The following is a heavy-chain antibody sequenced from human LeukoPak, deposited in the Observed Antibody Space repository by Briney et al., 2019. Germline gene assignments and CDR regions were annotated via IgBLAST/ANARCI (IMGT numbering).Heavy chain of an antibody. D-gene: IGHD6-19*01. CDR2: ISSNVGST. Sequence: PGGSLRLSCAASGFTFSSYAMHWVRQAPGKGLEYVSAISSNVGSTYYANSVKGRFTISRDNSKNTLYLQMGSLRAEDMAVYYCARGAGNWFDPWGQGTLVTVSS. J-gene: IGHJ5*02. V-gene: IGHV3-64*01. CDR1: GFTFSSYA. CDR3: ARGAGNWFDP.